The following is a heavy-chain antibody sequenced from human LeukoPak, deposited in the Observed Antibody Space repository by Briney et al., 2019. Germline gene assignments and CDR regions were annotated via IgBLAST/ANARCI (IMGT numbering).Heavy chain of an antibody. CDR1: GGSISSSSYY. CDR3: ARDGGILYIADAFDI. CDR2: IYYSGST. Sequence: PSETLSLTCTVSGGSISSSSYYWGWIRQPPGKGLEWIGSIYYSGSTYYNPSLKSRVTISVDTSKNQFSLKLSSVTAADTAVYYCARDGGILYIADAFDIWGQGTMVTVSS. J-gene: IGHJ3*02. D-gene: IGHD2-15*01. V-gene: IGHV4-39*07.